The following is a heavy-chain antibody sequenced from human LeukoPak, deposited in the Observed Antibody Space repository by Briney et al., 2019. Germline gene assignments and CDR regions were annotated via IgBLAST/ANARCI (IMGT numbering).Heavy chain of an antibody. CDR1: GFIFDDYA. CDR3: AKDTTATGTGNFDY. J-gene: IGHJ4*02. Sequence: GRSLRLSCAASGFIFDDYAMHWVRQVPGKGLQWVSGINWNSSYIGLADFVKGRVTISRDNAKNSLYLNMNSLRAEDTALYYCAKDTTATGTGNFDYWGRGTLVTVSS. D-gene: IGHD6-13*01. V-gene: IGHV3-9*01. CDR2: INWNSSYI.